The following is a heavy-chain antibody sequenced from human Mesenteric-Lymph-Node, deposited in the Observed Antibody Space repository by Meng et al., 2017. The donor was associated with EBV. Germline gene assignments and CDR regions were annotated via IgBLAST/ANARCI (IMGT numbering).Heavy chain of an antibody. CDR2: IYYSGNT. CDR1: GGSISSSSYY. J-gene: IGHJ5*02. CDR3: ARDGGSGSYYNYNWFDP. D-gene: IGHD3-10*01. Sequence: LQRPESGPGLVKPSDTLSLPCTVSGGSISSSSYYWGWIRQPPGKGLEWIGRIYYSGNTYYNPSLKSRVAISIDTSKNQFSLKLNSVTAADTAVYYCARDGGSGSYYNYNWFDPWGQGTLVTVSS. V-gene: IGHV4-39*07.